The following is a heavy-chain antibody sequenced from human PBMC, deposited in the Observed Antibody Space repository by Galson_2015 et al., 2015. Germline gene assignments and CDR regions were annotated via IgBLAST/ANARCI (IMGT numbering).Heavy chain of an antibody. D-gene: IGHD3-22*01. J-gene: IGHJ6*03. CDR2: IDWEDDK. V-gene: IGHV2-70*18. CDR3: ARTNYESSAHSSLNYYYYFMDV. Sequence: PALVKPTQTLTLTCSFSGFSLDTREMSVAWVRQPPGKALEWLARIDWEDDKYYSPSLKTRLTISKDTSKNQVVLTMTDMDPGDTGTYYCARTNYESSAHSSLNYYYYFMDVWGKGTRVTVSS. CDR1: GFSLDTREMS.